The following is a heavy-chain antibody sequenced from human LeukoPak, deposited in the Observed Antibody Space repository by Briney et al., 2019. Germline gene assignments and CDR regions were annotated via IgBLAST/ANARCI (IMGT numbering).Heavy chain of an antibody. J-gene: IGHJ6*03. CDR2: IIPIFGTA. CDR1: GGTFSGYA. V-gene: IGHV1-69*06. CDR3: GTYQRGYSGYADYYYYMDV. D-gene: IGHD5-12*01. Sequence: ASVKVSCKASGGTFSGYAISWVRQAPGQGLEWMGGIIPIFGTANYAQKFQGRVTITADKSTSTAYMELSSLRSEDTAVYYCGTYQRGYSGYADYYYYMDVWGKGTTVTVSS.